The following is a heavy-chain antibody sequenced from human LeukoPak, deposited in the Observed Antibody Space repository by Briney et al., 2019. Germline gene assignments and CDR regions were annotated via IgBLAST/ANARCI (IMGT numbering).Heavy chain of an antibody. CDR2: INHSGST. Sequence: SETLSLTCAAYGGSFSGYYWSWIRQPPGKGLEWIGEINHSGSTNYNPSLKSRVTISVDTSKNQFSLKLSSVTAAGTAVYYCALPRARRGMDVWGKGTTVTVSS. CDR1: GGSFSGYY. D-gene: IGHD2-2*01. CDR3: ALPRARRGMDV. V-gene: IGHV4-34*01. J-gene: IGHJ6*04.